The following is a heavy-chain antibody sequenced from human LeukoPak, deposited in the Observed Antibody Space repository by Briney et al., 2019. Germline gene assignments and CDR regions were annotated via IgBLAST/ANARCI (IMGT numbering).Heavy chain of an antibody. CDR3: ARAPIPYYYDSSAYYSDY. J-gene: IGHJ4*02. Sequence: ASVKVSCKASGGTFYTYSISWVRRATGQGLEWLGWMNPYTGKTGYAQKFQGRVTFTGDTSIRTAYMEVSSLTSEDTAVYYCARAPIPYYYDSSAYYSDYWGQGTLVAVSS. V-gene: IGHV1-8*01. D-gene: IGHD3-22*01. CDR2: MNPYTGKT. CDR1: GGTFYTYS.